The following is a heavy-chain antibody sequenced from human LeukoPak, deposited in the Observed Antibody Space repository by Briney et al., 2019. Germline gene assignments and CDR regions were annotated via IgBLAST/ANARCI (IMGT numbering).Heavy chain of an antibody. CDR1: GFTDSSNY. CDR2: IYSGGST. Sequence: GGSLRLSCAASGFTDSSNYMSWVRQAPGKGLEWVSVIYSGGSTYYADSVKGRFSISRDNAKNTVYLQMNSLRAEDTAMYYCARVYYYYYMDVWGRGTTVTVSS. V-gene: IGHV3-53*01. J-gene: IGHJ6*03. CDR3: ARVYYYYYMDV.